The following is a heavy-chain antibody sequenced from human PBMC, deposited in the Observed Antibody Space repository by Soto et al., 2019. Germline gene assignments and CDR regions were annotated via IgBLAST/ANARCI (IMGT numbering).Heavy chain of an antibody. J-gene: IGHJ4*02. V-gene: IGHV1-2*02. CDR2: INPSSGTT. CDR3: AREDTSDWGPFHY. D-gene: IGHD3-9*01. CDR1: GYSFTGNY. Sequence: ASVKVSCKASGYSFTGNYIHWVRQTPGQGLEWMGWINPSSGTTHYAQNFHARVTMTRDTSISTAYMQLNRLRSDDTGVYFCAREDTSDWGPFHYWGQGTLVTSPQ.